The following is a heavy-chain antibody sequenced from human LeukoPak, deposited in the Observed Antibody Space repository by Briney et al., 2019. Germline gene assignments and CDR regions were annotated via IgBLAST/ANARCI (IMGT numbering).Heavy chain of an antibody. CDR3: ARGQGTGTTVGAYNNWFDP. Sequence: GGSLRLSCAASGFTFSSYSMNWVRQAPGKGLEWVSSISSSSSYIYYADSVKGRFTISRDNAKNSLYLQMNSLRAEDTAVYYCARGQGTGTTVGAYNNWFDPWGQGTLVTVSS. CDR1: GFTFSSYS. CDR2: ISSSSSYI. D-gene: IGHD1-7*01. V-gene: IGHV3-21*01. J-gene: IGHJ5*02.